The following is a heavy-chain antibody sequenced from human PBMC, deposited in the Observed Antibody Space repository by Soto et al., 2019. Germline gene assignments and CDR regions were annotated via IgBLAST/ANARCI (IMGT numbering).Heavy chain of an antibody. J-gene: IGHJ5*02. CDR2: ISYDGSNK. D-gene: IGHD3-16*02. Sequence: GGSLILSCAASGFTFSSYGMHWVRQAPGKGLEWVAVISYDGSNKYYADSVKGRFTISRDNSKNTLYLQMNSLRAEDTAVYYCAKGPDMITFGGVIEDNWFDPWGQGTLVTVSS. V-gene: IGHV3-30*18. CDR1: GFTFSSYG. CDR3: AKGPDMITFGGVIEDNWFDP.